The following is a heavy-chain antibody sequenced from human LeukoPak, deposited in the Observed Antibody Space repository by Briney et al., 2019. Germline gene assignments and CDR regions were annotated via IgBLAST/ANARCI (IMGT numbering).Heavy chain of an antibody. CDR1: GFTFSSYA. D-gene: IGHD2-21*02. CDR3: ARDRDSRSANYYFDY. Sequence: GGSLRLSCAASGFTFSSYAMHWVRQAPGKGLEWVAVISYDGSNKYYADSVKGRFTISRDNSKNTLYLQMNSLRAEDTAVYYCARDRDSRSANYYFDYWGQGTLVTVSS. J-gene: IGHJ4*02. V-gene: IGHV3-30-3*01. CDR2: ISYDGSNK.